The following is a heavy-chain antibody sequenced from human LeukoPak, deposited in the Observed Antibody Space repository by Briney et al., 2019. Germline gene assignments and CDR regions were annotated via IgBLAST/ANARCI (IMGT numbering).Heavy chain of an antibody. CDR1: GGSISSYY. Sequence: SETLSLTCTVSGGSISSYYWSWIRQPPGKGLEWIGYIYYSGSTNYNPSLKSRVTISVDTSKNQFSLKLSSVTAADTAAYYCARHPVASGAFDIWGQGTMVTVSS. CDR2: IYYSGST. V-gene: IGHV4-59*08. J-gene: IGHJ3*02. D-gene: IGHD6-19*01. CDR3: ARHPVASGAFDI.